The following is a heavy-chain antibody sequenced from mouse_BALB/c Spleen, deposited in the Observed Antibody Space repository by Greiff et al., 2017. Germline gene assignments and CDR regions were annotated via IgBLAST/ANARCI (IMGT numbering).Heavy chain of an antibody. D-gene: IGHD3-1*01. Sequence: EVQGVESGGDLVKPGGSLKLSCAASGFTFSSYGMSWVRQTPDKRLEWVATISSGGSYTYYPDSVKGRFTISRDNAKNTLYLQMSSLKSEDTAMYYCASTARATFAYWGQGTLVTVSA. J-gene: IGHJ3*01. CDR2: ISSGGSYT. CDR3: ASTARATFAY. CDR1: GFTFSSYG. V-gene: IGHV5-6*01.